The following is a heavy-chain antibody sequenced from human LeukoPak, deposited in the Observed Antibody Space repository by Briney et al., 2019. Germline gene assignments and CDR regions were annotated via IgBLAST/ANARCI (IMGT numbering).Heavy chain of an antibody. CDR2: INPNSGDT. Sequence: GASVKVSCKASGYTFTGYYMHWVRQAPGQGLEWMGWINPNSGDTNYAQKFQGRVTMTRDTSISTAYMELSRLRSDDTAVYYCASRTVTTGYYYYYMDVWGKGTTVTVSS. D-gene: IGHD4-11*01. V-gene: IGHV1-2*02. J-gene: IGHJ6*03. CDR3: ASRTVTTGYYYYYMDV. CDR1: GYTFTGYY.